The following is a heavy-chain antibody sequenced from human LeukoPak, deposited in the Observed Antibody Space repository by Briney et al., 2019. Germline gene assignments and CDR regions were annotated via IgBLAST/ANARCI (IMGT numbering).Heavy chain of an antibody. D-gene: IGHD4-23*01. V-gene: IGHV1-46*01. CDR1: GYTFTSSY. J-gene: IGHJ5*02. CDR3: SRRSGGNSGFDP. Sequence: ASVRVSCRASGYTFTSSYMPWVRQAPGQGLEWMGVITPSSGSTTYAQKFQGRVTMTRDTSTSTVYMELSSLTSEDTAVYFCSRRSGGNSGFDPWGQGTLVTVSS. CDR2: ITPSSGST.